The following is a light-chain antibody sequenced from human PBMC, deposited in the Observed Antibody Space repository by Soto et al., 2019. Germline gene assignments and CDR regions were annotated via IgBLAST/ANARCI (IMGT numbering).Light chain of an antibody. CDR1: QALDTPY. Sequence: EYVLTQSPGSLSASLGETATLACRVSQALDTPYMAWFQAKPGLPPSLLVHQSSLRLPGVPDRFSGGGSGSDFTLTISCVEAEDSAIYYCQQYSRTPFTFGQGTNVEIK. CDR2: QSS. J-gene: IGKJ2*01. V-gene: IGKV3-20*01. CDR3: QQYSRTPFT.